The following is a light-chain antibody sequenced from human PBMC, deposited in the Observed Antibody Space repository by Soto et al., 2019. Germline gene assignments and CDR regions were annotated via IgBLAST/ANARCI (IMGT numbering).Light chain of an antibody. CDR2: LNSDGSH. CDR1: SGHISYA. Sequence: QLVLTQSPSASASLGASVKLTCTLSSGHISYAIAWHQQQPEKGPRYLMKLNSDGSHSKGDGIPDRFSGSSSGAERYLTISSLQSEGEADYYCQTWGTGIQVFGTGTKLTVL. V-gene: IGLV4-69*01. CDR3: QTWGTGIQV. J-gene: IGLJ1*01.